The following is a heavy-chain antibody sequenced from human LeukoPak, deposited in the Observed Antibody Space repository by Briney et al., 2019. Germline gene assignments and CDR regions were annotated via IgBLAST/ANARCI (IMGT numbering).Heavy chain of an antibody. D-gene: IGHD3-3*01. J-gene: IGHJ5*02. CDR2: IYYSGST. CDR1: GRSISSSSYY. Sequence: PSETLSLTCTVSGRSISSSSYYWGWLRQPPGTGLEWIGSIYYSGSTYYNPSLKSRVTISVDTSKNQFSLKLSSVTAADTAVYYCARLVDFWSGSVRFDPWGQGTLVTVSS. CDR3: ARLVDFWSGSVRFDP. V-gene: IGHV4-39*01.